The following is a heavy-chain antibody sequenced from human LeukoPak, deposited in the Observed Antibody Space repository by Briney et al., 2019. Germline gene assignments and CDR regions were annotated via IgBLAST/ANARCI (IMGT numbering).Heavy chain of an antibody. V-gene: IGHV3-21*01. CDR3: ANSGLTPFDY. CDR1: GFTFSSYS. Sequence: NTGGSLRLSCAASGFTFSSYSMNWVRQAPGKGLEWVSSISSSSSYIYYADSVKGRFTISRDNSKNTLYLQMNSLRAEDTAVYYCANSGLTPFDYWGQGTLVTVSS. J-gene: IGHJ4*02. CDR2: ISSSSSYI. D-gene: IGHD1-26*01.